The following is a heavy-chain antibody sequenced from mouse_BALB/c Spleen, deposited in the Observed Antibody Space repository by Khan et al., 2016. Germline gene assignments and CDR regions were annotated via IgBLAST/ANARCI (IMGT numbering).Heavy chain of an antibody. CDR3: NAIYYGSDVYFDY. J-gene: IGHJ2*01. CDR1: VFNIKDYY. V-gene: IGHV14-4*02. D-gene: IGHD1-1*01. CDR2: IDPENGDT. Sequence: VQLQQPGAELVRSGASVKLSCTASVFNIKDYYMHWVKQRPEQGLEWIGWIDPENGDTEYAPKFQGKATMTADTPSHAASLQFSSLQSEDAAVYYCNAIYYGSDVYFDYWGQGTTLTVSS.